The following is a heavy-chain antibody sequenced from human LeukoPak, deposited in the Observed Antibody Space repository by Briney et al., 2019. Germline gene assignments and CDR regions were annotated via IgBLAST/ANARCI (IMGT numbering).Heavy chain of an antibody. CDR1: GFTFSNYA. CDR3: TRGSGGYSQYFYGMDV. V-gene: IGHV3-23*01. J-gene: IGHJ6*02. CDR2: ITESGGNT. D-gene: IGHD3-10*01. Sequence: GGSLRLSCAASGFTFSNYAMTWVRQAPGKGLEWVSGITESGGNTYYAASVKGRFTISRDNSKNTLYLHINNLRAEDTAVYYCTRGSGGYSQYFYGMDVWGQGTTVTVSS.